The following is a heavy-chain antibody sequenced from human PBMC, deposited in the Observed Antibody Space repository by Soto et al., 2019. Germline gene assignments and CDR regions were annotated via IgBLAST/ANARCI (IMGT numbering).Heavy chain of an antibody. Sequence: QVQLVQSGAEVKKPGAAVKVSCKASGYTFTGYYMHWVRQAPGQGLEWMGWINPNSGGTNYAQKFQGWVTMTRDTSISTAYMELSRLRSDDTAVYYCARDPRVGRIAARPIGWFDPWGQGTLVTVSS. CDR3: ARDPRVGRIAARPIGWFDP. D-gene: IGHD6-6*01. CDR1: GYTFTGYY. J-gene: IGHJ5*02. CDR2: INPNSGGT. V-gene: IGHV1-2*04.